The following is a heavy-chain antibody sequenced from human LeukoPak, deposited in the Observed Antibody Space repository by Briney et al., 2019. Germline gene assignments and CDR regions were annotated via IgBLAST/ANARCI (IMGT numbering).Heavy chain of an antibody. CDR1: GFTINCYG. CDR2: MWYDGSSK. V-gene: IGHV3-33*01. D-gene: IGHD4-11*01. Sequence: SGVSLTLSCSASGFTINCYGMHWVRQAQGKGLEGVAVMWYDGSSKYYEDSVRGRFTIARDDSKNTLYLQMNSLRAEATATYYCARGLPPVMKYYFDYWGQGTLVTVSS. J-gene: IGHJ4*02. CDR3: ARGLPPVMKYYFDY.